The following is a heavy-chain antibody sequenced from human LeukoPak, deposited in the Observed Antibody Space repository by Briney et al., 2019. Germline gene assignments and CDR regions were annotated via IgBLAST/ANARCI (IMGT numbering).Heavy chain of an antibody. D-gene: IGHD2-2*01. Sequence: GGSLRLSCAASGFTFSRYGMSWVRQAPGKGLEWVSAITGRGVRTYNGDSVKGRFTISRDNSKNTVFLQMNSLRGEDTAVYYCANGAHLDSSHYYFDYWGQGALVTVSS. J-gene: IGHJ4*02. CDR2: ITGRGVRT. CDR3: ANGAHLDSSHYYFDY. V-gene: IGHV3-23*01. CDR1: GFTFSRYG.